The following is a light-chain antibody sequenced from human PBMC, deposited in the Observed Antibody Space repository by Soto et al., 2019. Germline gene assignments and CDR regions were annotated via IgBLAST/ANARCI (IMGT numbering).Light chain of an antibody. CDR2: DVS. Sequence: QSALTQPRSVSGSPGQSVTISCTGTSGDVGASDFVSWYQQHPGKAPKLMSYDVSKRPSGVPDRFSGSKSGNTASLTISGLQAEDEADYFCCSYTGRNTPWVFGGGTKLTVL. V-gene: IGLV2-11*01. J-gene: IGLJ3*02. CDR3: CSYTGRNTPWV. CDR1: SGDVGASDF.